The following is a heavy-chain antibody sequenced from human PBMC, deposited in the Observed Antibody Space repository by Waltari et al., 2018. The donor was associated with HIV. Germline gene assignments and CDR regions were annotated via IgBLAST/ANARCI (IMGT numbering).Heavy chain of an antibody. Sequence: QVHLEQWGTGLLRPSETLSLTCAVYGGAFSGYYWSWIRQSPGRGLEWIGEVNHVGRTNYRPSLKGRVTVSVDTSKNQFSLTMRSVTAADTAVYYCARDSAPGLAVDDDDGEFFYYGLDVWGQGTTVTVSS. CDR2: VNHVGRT. J-gene: IGHJ6*01. CDR3: ARDSAPGLAVDDDDGEFFYYGLDV. D-gene: IGHD6-19*01. CDR1: GGAFSGYY. V-gene: IGHV4-34*01.